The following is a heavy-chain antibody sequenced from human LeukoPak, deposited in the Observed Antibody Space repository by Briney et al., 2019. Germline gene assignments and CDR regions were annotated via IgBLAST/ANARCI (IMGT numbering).Heavy chain of an antibody. CDR2: IYYTGSS. CDR1: GGGITNYY. V-gene: IGHV4-59*13. J-gene: IGHJ4*02. Sequence: PSETLSLTCGVSGGGITNYYWNWIRQAPGPGLEWLGYIYYTGSSTYNPSVKSRITIALDTSKKQNSLKLRTVTSADTAEYYSARSYDIWQGSLLTCWGQGSLVSVSS. D-gene: IGHD3-9*01. CDR3: ARSYDIWQGSLLTC.